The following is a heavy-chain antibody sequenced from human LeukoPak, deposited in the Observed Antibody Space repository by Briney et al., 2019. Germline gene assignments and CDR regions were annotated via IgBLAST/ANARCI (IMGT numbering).Heavy chain of an antibody. CDR1: GFTFSSYW. D-gene: IGHD1-26*01. CDR2: IKQDGSEK. J-gene: IGHJ4*02. V-gene: IGHV3-7*01. Sequence: GGSLRLSCAASGFTFSSYWMSWVRQAPGKGLEWVANIKQDGSEKYYVDSVKGRFTISRDNAKNSLYLQMNSLRAEDTAVYYCASDKEMGATHFAFWGQGTLVTVSS. CDR3: ASDKEMGATHFAF.